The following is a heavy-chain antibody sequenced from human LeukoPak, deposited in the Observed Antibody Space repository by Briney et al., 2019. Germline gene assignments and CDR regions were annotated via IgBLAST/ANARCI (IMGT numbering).Heavy chain of an antibody. CDR1: EFTFGDYG. D-gene: IGHD3-22*01. CDR2: ISSSYTYI. Sequence: GGSLRLSCAASEFTFGDYGMTWVRQAPGKGLEWVSSISSSYTYIYYGDSVKGRFTISRDNARNSLYLQMNNLRADDTAVYYCARDRSEGHDSSGPLDAFDVWGQGTLVTVSS. V-gene: IGHV3-21*01. CDR3: ARDRSEGHDSSGPLDAFDV. J-gene: IGHJ3*01.